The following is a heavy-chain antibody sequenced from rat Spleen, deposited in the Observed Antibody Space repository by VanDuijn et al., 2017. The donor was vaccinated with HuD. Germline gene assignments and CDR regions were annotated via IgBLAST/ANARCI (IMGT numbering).Heavy chain of an antibody. D-gene: IGHD1-12*02. J-gene: IGHJ2*01. Sequence: EVQLVESDGGLVQPGRSLKLSCAASGFTFSDYYMAWVRQAPTKGLEWVATISYDGSSTYYRDSVKGRYTISRDNAKSTLYLQMDSLRYEDTATYYFARLKGYDGTYYYPYYVDYWGQGVMVTVSS. CDR3: ARLKGYDGTYYYPYYVDY. V-gene: IGHV5-7*01. CDR1: GFTFSDYY. CDR2: ISYDGSST.